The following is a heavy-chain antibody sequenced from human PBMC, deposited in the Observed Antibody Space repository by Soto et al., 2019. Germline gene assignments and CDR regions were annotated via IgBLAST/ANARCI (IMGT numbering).Heavy chain of an antibody. J-gene: IGHJ6*02. Sequence: QVQLEQAGAEVKKPGSSVKVSCKASGDTFSSYGISWVRQAPGQGLEWMGGIIPIFGTTNYAQKFQGRVTITADEATSTAYMELSSLRSEDTAVYYCAREQRYCSGGSCYPDGMDVWGQGTTVTVS. CDR1: GDTFSSYG. V-gene: IGHV1-69*12. CDR2: IIPIFGTT. D-gene: IGHD2-15*01. CDR3: AREQRYCSGGSCYPDGMDV.